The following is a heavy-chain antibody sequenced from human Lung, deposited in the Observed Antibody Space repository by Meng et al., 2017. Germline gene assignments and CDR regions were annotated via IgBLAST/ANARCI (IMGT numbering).Heavy chain of an antibody. CDR2: IIAVFGTT. CDR1: GGIFSNYV. CDR3: ARKAGNCISTTCYSLDY. Sequence: SVKVSCKALGGIFSNYVIGWVRQAPGQGLEWMGGIIAVFGTTNYAQKFQDRVTITSDESTSTVYMELTRLTSEDTAVYFCARKAGNCISTTCYSLDYWGQGTLVTVSS. D-gene: IGHD2-2*01. J-gene: IGHJ4*02. V-gene: IGHV1-69*13.